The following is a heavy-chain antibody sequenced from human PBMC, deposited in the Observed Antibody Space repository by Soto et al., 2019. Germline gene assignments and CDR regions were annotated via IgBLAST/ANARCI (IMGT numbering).Heavy chain of an antibody. D-gene: IGHD2-21*01. Sequence: EVQLVESGGGLVQPGGSLRLSCAASGFTFSSFWMHWVRQAPGKGLVWVSCINNDGSSTAYADSVKGRFTISRDNAKSTLYLQVTSLRAEDTAVYYCARDPLIGNTDYGLDVWGQGTTVTVSS. J-gene: IGHJ6*02. CDR3: ARDPLIGNTDYGLDV. V-gene: IGHV3-74*01. CDR1: GFTFSSFW. CDR2: INNDGSST.